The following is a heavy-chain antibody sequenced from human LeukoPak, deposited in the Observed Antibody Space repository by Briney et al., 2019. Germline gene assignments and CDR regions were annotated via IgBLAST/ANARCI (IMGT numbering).Heavy chain of an antibody. Sequence: PSETLSLTCTVSSGSISSYYWSWIRQPPGKGLEWIGYIYYSGSTNYNPSLKSRVTISVDTSKNQFSLKLSSVTAADTAVYYCAREYYYDSSGYYYAPQYFHYWGQGTLVTVSS. D-gene: IGHD3-22*01. CDR1: SGSISSYY. CDR2: IYYSGST. V-gene: IGHV4-59*01. J-gene: IGHJ4*02. CDR3: AREYYYDSSGYYYAPQYFHY.